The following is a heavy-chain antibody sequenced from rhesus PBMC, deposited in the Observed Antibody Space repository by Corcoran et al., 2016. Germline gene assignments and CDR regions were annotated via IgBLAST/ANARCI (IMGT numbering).Heavy chain of an antibody. CDR3: VIISYAGDFEF. D-gene: IGHD2-39*01. CDR2: IGGSSGST. Sequence: QVQLQESGPGLVKPSETLSLPCGVSVGSLTRTNWCRWIRQPPGKGLEWIGNIGGSSGSTNYNPSLKSRVTISKDTSKNQFSLKLSSVTAADTAVYYCVIISYAGDFEFWGQGALVTVSS. V-gene: IGHV4-65*02. CDR1: VGSLTRTNW. J-gene: IGHJ1*01.